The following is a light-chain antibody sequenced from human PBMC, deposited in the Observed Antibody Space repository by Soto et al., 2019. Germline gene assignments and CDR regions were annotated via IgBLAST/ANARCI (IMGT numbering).Light chain of an antibody. CDR3: QQLNSFPLT. CDR1: QDLSGY. CDR2: AES. Sequence: HLTQSPSSLSASFGDRVTITCRASQDLSGYLAWYQQNTGQAPKILIYAESTLPSGVPSRFSGSGSGTEFTLTINRLQPEDFATYYCQQLNSFPLTCGGGTQVDIK. J-gene: IGKJ4*01. V-gene: IGKV1-9*01.